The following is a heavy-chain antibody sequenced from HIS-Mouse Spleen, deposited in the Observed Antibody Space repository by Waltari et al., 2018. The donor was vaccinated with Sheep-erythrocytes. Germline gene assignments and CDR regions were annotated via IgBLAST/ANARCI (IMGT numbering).Heavy chain of an antibody. CDR1: GFPFSSYG. CDR2: ISYDGSNK. D-gene: IGHD3-16*01. V-gene: IGHV3-30*18. Sequence: QVQLVESGGGVVQPGRSLRLSCAASGFPFSSYGMHWVRPAPGKGLEWVAVISYDGSNKYYVDSVKGRFTISRDNSKNTLYLQMNSLRAEDTAVYYCAKDAYYDYVWGSYSFDYWGQGTLVTVSS. CDR3: AKDAYYDYVWGSYSFDY. J-gene: IGHJ4*02.